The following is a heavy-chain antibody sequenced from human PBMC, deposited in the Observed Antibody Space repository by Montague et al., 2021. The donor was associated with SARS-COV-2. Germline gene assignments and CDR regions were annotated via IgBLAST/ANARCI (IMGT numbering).Heavy chain of an antibody. V-gene: IGHV4-39*02. J-gene: IGHJ4*02. CDR3: ARDHEMASQPGYFDA. D-gene: IGHD5-24*01. CDR2: ILYSGST. CDR1: GGSISSSSYY. Sequence: SETLSLTCTVSGGSISSSSYYWGWIRQPPGKGLEWIGNILYSGSTYYNTSLKSRVTISVDTSKNQFSLRLSSVTAADTAVYYCARDHEMASQPGYFDAWGQGTLVTVSS.